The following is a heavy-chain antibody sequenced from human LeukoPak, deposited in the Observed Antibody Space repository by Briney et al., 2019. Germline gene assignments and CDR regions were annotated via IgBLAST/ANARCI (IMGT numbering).Heavy chain of an antibody. J-gene: IGHJ4*02. CDR1: GFTFSSYG. V-gene: IGHV3-64D*06. Sequence: PGGSLRLSCAASGFTFSSYGMHWVRQAPGKGLEYVSAISSNGGSTYYADSVKGRFTISRDNSKNTLYLQMSSLRAEDTAVYYCVKDVSSSWYLGDLWDYWGQGTLVTVSS. CDR3: VKDVSSSWYLGDLWDY. CDR2: ISSNGGST. D-gene: IGHD6-13*01.